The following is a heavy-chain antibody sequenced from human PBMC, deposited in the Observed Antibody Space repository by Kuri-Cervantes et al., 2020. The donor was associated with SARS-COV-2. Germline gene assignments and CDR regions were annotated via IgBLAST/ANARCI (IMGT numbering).Heavy chain of an antibody. D-gene: IGHD1-26*01. Sequence: GESLKISCSASGFTFSSYAMHWVRQAPGKGLEYVSAISSNGGSTYYADSVKGRFTISRDNSKNTLYLQMNSLRAEDTAVYYCTRARSGSYYHIKGETYYFDYWGQGTLVTVSS. CDR3: TRARSGSYYHIKGETYYFDY. CDR1: GFTFSSYA. V-gene: IGHV3-64*04. J-gene: IGHJ4*02. CDR2: ISSNGGST.